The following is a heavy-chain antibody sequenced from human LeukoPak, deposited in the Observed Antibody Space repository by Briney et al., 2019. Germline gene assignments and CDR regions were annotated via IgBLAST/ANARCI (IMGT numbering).Heavy chain of an antibody. CDR2: INSDGSTT. CDR1: GFTFSSYW. V-gene: IGHV3-74*01. CDR3: ARDTPYGDDYFDY. D-gene: IGHD4-17*01. Sequence: GGSLRLSCAASGFTFSSYWMHWVRQAPGKGLVWVSHINSDGSTTSYADSVKGRFTISRDNAKSTPYLQMNSLRAEDTAVYYCARDTPYGDDYFDYWGQGTLVTVSS. J-gene: IGHJ4*02.